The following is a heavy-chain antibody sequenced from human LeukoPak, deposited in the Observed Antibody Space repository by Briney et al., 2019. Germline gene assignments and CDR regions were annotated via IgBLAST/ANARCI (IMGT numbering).Heavy chain of an antibody. D-gene: IGHD3-3*01. Sequence: ASVKVSCKASGYTFTSYGISWVRQAPGQGLEWMGWISAYNGNTNYAQKLQGRVTMTTDTSTSTAYMELRSLRSDDTAVYYCARGGDFGVVIIRAGAYYFDYWGQGTLVTVSS. CDR3: ARGGDFGVVIIRAGAYYFDY. V-gene: IGHV1-18*01. CDR2: ISAYNGNT. CDR1: GYTFTSYG. J-gene: IGHJ4*02.